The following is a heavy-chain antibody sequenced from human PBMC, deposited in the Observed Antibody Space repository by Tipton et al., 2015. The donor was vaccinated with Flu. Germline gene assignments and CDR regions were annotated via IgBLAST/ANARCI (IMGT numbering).Heavy chain of an antibody. J-gene: IGHJ4*02. CDR2: ISYSGNT. D-gene: IGHD3-10*02. Sequence: TLSLTCSVFGVSISTYYWSWIRQPAGKGLEWIGGISYSGNTYYNPSLKSRVVISVDTSKSLFSLMLKSVTAADTALYYCARLSYYDVDLKNFYFDYWGQGALVTVSS. CDR1: GVSISTYY. CDR3: ARLSYYDVDLKNFYFDY. V-gene: IGHV4-59*05.